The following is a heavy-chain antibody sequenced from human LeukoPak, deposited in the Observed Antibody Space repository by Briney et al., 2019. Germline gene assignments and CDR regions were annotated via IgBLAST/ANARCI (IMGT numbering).Heavy chain of an antibody. Sequence: SETLSLTCAVSGDSISSGNWWGWIRQPPGKGLEWIGYIYYGGSTYYNPSLKSRVTMSVDTSKNQFSLKLSSLTAVDTAVYYCARTLSGSYHYFDYWGQGTLLTVSS. CDR1: GDSISSGNW. D-gene: IGHD1-26*01. V-gene: IGHV4-28*01. J-gene: IGHJ4*02. CDR3: ARTLSGSYHYFDY. CDR2: IYYGGST.